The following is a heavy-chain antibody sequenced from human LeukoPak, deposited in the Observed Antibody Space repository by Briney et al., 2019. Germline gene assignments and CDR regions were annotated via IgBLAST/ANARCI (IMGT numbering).Heavy chain of an antibody. CDR2: VSGSGASS. J-gene: IGHJ4*02. CDR1: GFTFSSYA. CDR3: AREVRYLDY. Sequence: GGSLRLSCAASGFTFSSYAMSWVRQAPGKGLEWVCSVSGSGASSYFADSVKGRFTFSRDNSKNTLYLQMNSLRAEDTASYYCAREVRYLDYWGQGTLVTVAS. V-gene: IGHV3-23*01.